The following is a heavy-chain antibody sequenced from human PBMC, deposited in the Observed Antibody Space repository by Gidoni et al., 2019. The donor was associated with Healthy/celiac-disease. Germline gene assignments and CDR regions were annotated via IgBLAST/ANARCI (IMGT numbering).Heavy chain of an antibody. J-gene: IGHJ4*02. Sequence: EVQLVQSGAEVKKPGESLKISCKGSGYSFTSYWIGWVRQMPGKGLEWMGIIYPGDSDTRYSPSFQGQVTISADKSISTAYLQWSSLKASDTAMYYCARFGGAYYYDSSGYYYVDYWGQGTLVTVSS. CDR2: IYPGDSDT. V-gene: IGHV5-51*01. CDR1: GYSFTSYW. CDR3: ARFGGAYYYDSSGYYYVDY. D-gene: IGHD3-22*01.